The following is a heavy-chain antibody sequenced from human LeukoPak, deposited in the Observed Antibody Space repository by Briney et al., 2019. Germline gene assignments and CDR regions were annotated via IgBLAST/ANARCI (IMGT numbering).Heavy chain of an antibody. CDR2: ISAYNGNT. D-gene: IGHD2-21*02. CDR3: ARDDDTSYCGGDCSYRFDP. Sequence: ASVKVSCKASGYTFTSYGISWVRQAPAQGLEWMGWISAYNGNTNYAQKLQGRVTMTTDTSMSTAYMELRSLRSDDTAVYYCARDDDTSYCGGDCSYRFDPWGQGTLVTVSS. CDR1: GYTFTSYG. V-gene: IGHV1-18*01. J-gene: IGHJ5*02.